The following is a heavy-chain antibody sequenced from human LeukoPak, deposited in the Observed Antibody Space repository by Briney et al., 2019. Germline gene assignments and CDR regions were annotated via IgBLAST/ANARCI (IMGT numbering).Heavy chain of an antibody. CDR1: GCTFTSYG. Sequence: ASVKVSCKASGCTFTSYGISWVRQAPGQGLEWMGWISAYNGNTNYAQKLQGRVTMTTDTSTSTAYMELRSLRSDDTAVYYCARDGFTIFGVVIIRDYYYYMDVWGKGTTVTVSS. D-gene: IGHD3-3*01. V-gene: IGHV1-18*01. CDR3: ARDGFTIFGVVIIRDYYYYMDV. CDR2: ISAYNGNT. J-gene: IGHJ6*03.